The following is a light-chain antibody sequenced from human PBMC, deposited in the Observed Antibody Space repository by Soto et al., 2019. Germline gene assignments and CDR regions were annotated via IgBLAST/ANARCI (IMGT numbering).Light chain of an antibody. J-gene: IGKJ1*01. Sequence: DIQMTQSPSSLSASVGDRVTITCRASQSITNHLNWYQHKPGKAPKLLISTASTLQSGVLLRFSGSGSGTAFTLTISGLQPEDFATYSGQQSYSTPTFGQGTKVEI. CDR3: QQSYSTPT. CDR2: TAS. V-gene: IGKV1-39*01. CDR1: QSITNH.